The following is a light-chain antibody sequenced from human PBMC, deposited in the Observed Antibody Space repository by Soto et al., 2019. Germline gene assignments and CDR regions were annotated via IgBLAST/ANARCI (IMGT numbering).Light chain of an antibody. Sequence: EILLTQSPGTLSLSPGERASLSCRASQSVSSTYLAWYQQRPGQAPRLLIYGASSRATGIPDRFSGSGSGTDFTLTISRLEPEDFAVYYCHQYRSSIKTFGQGTKVEIK. V-gene: IGKV3-20*01. J-gene: IGKJ1*01. CDR3: HQYRSSIKT. CDR1: QSVSSTY. CDR2: GAS.